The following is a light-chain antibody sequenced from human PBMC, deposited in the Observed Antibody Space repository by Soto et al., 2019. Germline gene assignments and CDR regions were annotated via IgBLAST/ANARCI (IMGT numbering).Light chain of an antibody. CDR3: QQRYNWPPWT. Sequence: IVLTQSQATLSLSPGERATLSCRASQSVSDYLAWYQQKPGQAPRLLIYDASTRATGIPARFSGSGSGTDFTLTISSLEPEDFAVYFCQQRYNWPPWTFGQRSKVDIK. J-gene: IGKJ1*01. CDR2: DAS. V-gene: IGKV3-11*01. CDR1: QSVSDY.